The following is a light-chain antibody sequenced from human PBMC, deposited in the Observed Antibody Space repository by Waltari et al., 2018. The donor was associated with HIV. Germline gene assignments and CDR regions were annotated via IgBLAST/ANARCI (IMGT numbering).Light chain of an antibody. V-gene: IGKV3-20*01. CDR2: GAS. CDR3: QQDSRAPQT. Sequence: EIVLTQSPGTLSLSPGDRATVSCRASENITNKALTWYQQRRCHSPRLLIFGASTRATGIPDRFSGSGSGTDCTLTINRLEPQDFAMFHCQQDSRAPQTFGQGTTVEVK. CDR1: ENITNKA. J-gene: IGKJ1*01.